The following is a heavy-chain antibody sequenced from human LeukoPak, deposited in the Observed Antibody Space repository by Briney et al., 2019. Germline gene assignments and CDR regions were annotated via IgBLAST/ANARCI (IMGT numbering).Heavy chain of an antibody. V-gene: IGHV4-38-2*02. CDR3: ARGTTDRRSGYYKYYFDY. CDR2: IYHSGST. J-gene: IGHJ4*02. Sequence: SETLSLTCTVSGYSISSGYYWGWIRQPPGKGLEWIGSIYHSGSTYYNPSLKSRVTISVDTSKNQFSLKLSSVTAADTAVYYCARGTTDRRSGYYKYYFDYWGQGTLVTVSS. D-gene: IGHD3-3*01. CDR1: GYSISSGYY.